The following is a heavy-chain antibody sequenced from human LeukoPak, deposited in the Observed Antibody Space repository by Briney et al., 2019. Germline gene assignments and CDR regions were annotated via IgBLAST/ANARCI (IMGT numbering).Heavy chain of an antibody. D-gene: IGHD3-22*01. J-gene: IGHJ4*02. CDR2: IYTSGST. CDR1: GVSISSYY. V-gene: IGHV4-4*08. Sequence: PSETLSLTCTGSGVSISSYYWSWLRQPPGKGLEWIGRIYTSGSTNYNPSLKSRATISGDTSKNQFSLSLSSVTAADTAVYYCARASYSYDINGWVPFDYWGQGTLVTVSS. CDR3: ARASYSYDINGWVPFDY.